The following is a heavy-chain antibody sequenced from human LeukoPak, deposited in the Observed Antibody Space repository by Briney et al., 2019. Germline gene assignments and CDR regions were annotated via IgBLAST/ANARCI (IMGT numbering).Heavy chain of an antibody. D-gene: IGHD3/OR15-3a*01. J-gene: IGHJ6*03. CDR2: ISTYNGNA. Sequence: ASVKVSCKTSGYILTQYGISWVRQAPGQGLEWMAWISTYNGNADYAQKFQGRASMTTDTSTSTAYMELRSLRSDDTAVYYCARRTGYNFYYLDVWGQGTTVIVSS. CDR1: GYILTQYG. V-gene: IGHV1-18*01. CDR3: ARRTGYNFYYLDV.